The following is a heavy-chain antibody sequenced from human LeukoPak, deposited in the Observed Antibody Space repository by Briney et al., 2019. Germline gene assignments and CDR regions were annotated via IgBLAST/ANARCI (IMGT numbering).Heavy chain of an antibody. Sequence: SVKVSCKASGGTFSSYAISWVRQAPGQGLEWMGGITPIFGTANYAQKFQGRVTITTDESTSTAYMELSSLRSEDTAVYYCARGTVEIGAFDTWGQGTMVTVSS. CDR1: GGTFSSYA. CDR2: ITPIFGTA. CDR3: ARGTVEIGAFDT. D-gene: IGHD1-26*01. V-gene: IGHV1-69*05. J-gene: IGHJ3*02.